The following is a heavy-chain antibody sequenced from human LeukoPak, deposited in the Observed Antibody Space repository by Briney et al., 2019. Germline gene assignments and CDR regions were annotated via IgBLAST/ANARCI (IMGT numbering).Heavy chain of an antibody. J-gene: IGHJ4*02. CDR3: ARDNRKFGDLIGAY. CDR2: ISWDGGNT. CDR1: GFTFDDYA. V-gene: IGHV3-43D*03. Sequence: PGGSLRLSCAASGFTFDDYAIYWVRQAPGKGLEWVSLISWDGGNTYYAESVKGRFTISRDNSENTLFLQMNSLSTEDTAVYYCARDNRKFGDLIGAYWGQGTLVTVSS. D-gene: IGHD3-16*01.